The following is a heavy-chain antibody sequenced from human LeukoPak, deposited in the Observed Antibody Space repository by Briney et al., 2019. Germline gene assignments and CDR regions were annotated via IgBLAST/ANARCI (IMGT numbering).Heavy chain of an antibody. CDR2: IGVGSSWVSQ. J-gene: IGHJ4*02. CDR3: AKDRGDSNYFDY. Sequence: GGSLRLSCAASGFTFSSYSMNWVRHAPGKGLEWVSYIGVGSSWVSQYYGDSVKGRFTISRDDAKNSVYLQMNSLRAEDTAVYYCAKDRGDSNYFDYWGQGTLVTVSS. D-gene: IGHD2-21*02. V-gene: IGHV3-48*01. CDR1: GFTFSSYS.